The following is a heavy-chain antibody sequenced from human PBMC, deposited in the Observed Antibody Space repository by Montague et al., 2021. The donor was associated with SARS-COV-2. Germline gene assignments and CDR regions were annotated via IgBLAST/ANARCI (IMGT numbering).Heavy chain of an antibody. CDR3: ARLVGGNRGHYGMDV. J-gene: IGHJ6*02. D-gene: IGHD3-16*01. CDR1: SGSISSVSSY. CDR2: IYYSGST. Sequence: SETLSLTCSVSSGSISSVSSYWGWIRQSPGKGLEWIGSIYYSGSTNYNPSLKSRVTISVDTAKSHFSLNLRSVTAADTAVYYCARLVGGNRGHYGMDVWGQGTTVAVSS. V-gene: IGHV4-39*02.